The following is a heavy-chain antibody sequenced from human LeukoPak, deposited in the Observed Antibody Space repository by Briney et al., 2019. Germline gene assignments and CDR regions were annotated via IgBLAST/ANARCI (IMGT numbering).Heavy chain of an antibody. D-gene: IGHD3-16*02. CDR3: AKDLGELSFIIDY. CDR1: GFTFSSYG. V-gene: IGHV3-30*18. Sequence: PGGSLRLSCAASGFTFSSYGMHWVRQAPGKGLEWVAVISYDGSNKYYADSVKGRFTISRDNSKNTLYLQMNSLRAEDTAVYYCAKDLGELSFIIDYWGQGALVTVSS. J-gene: IGHJ4*02. CDR2: ISYDGSNK.